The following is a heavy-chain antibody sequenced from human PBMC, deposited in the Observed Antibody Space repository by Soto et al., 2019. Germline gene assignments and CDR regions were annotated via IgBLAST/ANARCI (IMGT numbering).Heavy chain of an antibody. CDR3: ARGQAASYGMDV. Sequence: SETLSLTCAVSGGSISSGGYSWSWIRQPPGKGLEWIGYIYHSGSTYYNPSLKGRVTISVDRSKNQFSLKLSSVTAADTAVYYCARGQAASYGMDVWGQGTTVTVSS. V-gene: IGHV4-30-2*01. J-gene: IGHJ6*02. CDR2: IYHSGST. CDR1: GGSISSGGYS. D-gene: IGHD6-25*01.